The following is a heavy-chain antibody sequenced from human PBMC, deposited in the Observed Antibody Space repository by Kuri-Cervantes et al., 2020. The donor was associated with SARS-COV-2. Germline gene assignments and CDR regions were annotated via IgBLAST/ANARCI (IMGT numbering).Heavy chain of an antibody. J-gene: IGHJ4*02. CDR1: GFTFSSYS. Sequence: GGSLRLSCAASGFTFSSYSMNWVRQAPGKGLEWVSGINWNGGSTGYADSVKGRFTISRDNAKNSLYLQMNSLRAEDTALYYCARGGYSSGWFAYYFDYWGQGTLVTVSS. CDR2: INWNGGST. CDR3: ARGGYSSGWFAYYFDY. V-gene: IGHV3-20*04. D-gene: IGHD6-19*01.